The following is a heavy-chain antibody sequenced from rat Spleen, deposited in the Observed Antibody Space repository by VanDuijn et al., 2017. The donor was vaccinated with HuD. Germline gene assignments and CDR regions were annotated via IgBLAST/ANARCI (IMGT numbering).Heavy chain of an antibody. J-gene: IGHJ3*01. V-gene: IGHV5-20*01. D-gene: IGHD4-1*01. Sequence: EVQLVESGGGLVQPGRSLKLSCAASGFTFSDYYMAWVRQAPTKGLEWVATISCDGGSTYYRDSVKGRFTISRDNAKSTLYLQMDSLRSEDTATYYCATYGGLRNWFAYWGQGTLVTVSS. CDR1: GFTFSDYY. CDR2: ISCDGGST. CDR3: ATYGGLRNWFAY.